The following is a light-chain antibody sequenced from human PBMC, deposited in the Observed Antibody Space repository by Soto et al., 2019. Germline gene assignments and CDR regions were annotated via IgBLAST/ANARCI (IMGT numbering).Light chain of an antibody. CDR2: DAS. CDR1: QSISSW. J-gene: IGKJ4*01. Sequence: DIQMTQSPSTLSASVGDRVTITCRASQSISSWLAWYQQKPGKAPKLLIYDASSLESGVPSRFSSSGSGTEFTLTISSLQPDDFATYYCQQYNSYSLTFCGATKLAIK. CDR3: QQYNSYSLT. V-gene: IGKV1-5*01.